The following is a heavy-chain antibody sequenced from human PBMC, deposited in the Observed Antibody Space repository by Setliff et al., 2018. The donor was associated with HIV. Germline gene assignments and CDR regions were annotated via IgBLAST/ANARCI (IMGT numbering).Heavy chain of an antibody. CDR3: ARAWAMQQLVPAY. CDR2: ISWNSGSI. J-gene: IGHJ4*02. D-gene: IGHD6-6*01. CDR1: GFTFDDYA. V-gene: IGHV3-9*01. Sequence: GGSLRLSCAASGFTFDDYAMHWVRQAPGKGLEWVSGISWNSGSIGYADSVKGRFTISRDKSKNTLYLQMNSLRVEDTAIYYCARAWAMQQLVPAYWGQGTLVTVSS.